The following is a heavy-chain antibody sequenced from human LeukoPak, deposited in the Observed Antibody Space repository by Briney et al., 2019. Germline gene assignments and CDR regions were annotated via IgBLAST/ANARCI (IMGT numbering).Heavy chain of an antibody. D-gene: IGHD3-22*01. CDR1: GFRFNNFV. CDR2: ISSSSSYI. CDR3: ARDPYDSRGYYYGESAFDI. V-gene: IGHV3-21*01. J-gene: IGHJ3*02. Sequence: GGSLRLSCVASGFRFNNFVMTWVRQAPGKGLEWVSSISSSSSYIYYADSVKGRFTISRDNAKNSLYLQMNSLRAEATAVYYCARDPYDSRGYYYGESAFDIWGQGTMVTVSS.